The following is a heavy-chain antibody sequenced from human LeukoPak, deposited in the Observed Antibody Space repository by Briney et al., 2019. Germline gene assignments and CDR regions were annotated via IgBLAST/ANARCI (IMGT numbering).Heavy chain of an antibody. Sequence: PSQTLSLTCTVSGGSISSGGYYWSWIRQPPGKGLEWIGYIYHSGSTYYNPSLKSRVTISVDRSKNQFSLKLSSVTAADTAVYYCARDPITGTDPPFDYWGQGTLVTVSS. J-gene: IGHJ4*02. CDR2: IYHSGST. CDR3: ARDPITGTDPPFDY. V-gene: IGHV4-30-2*01. D-gene: IGHD1-20*01. CDR1: GGSISSGGYY.